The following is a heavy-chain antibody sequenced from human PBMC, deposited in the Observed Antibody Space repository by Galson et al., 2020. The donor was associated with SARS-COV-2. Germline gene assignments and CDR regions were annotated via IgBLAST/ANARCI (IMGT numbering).Heavy chain of an antibody. Sequence: QLGESLKISCAASGFTFSGSAMHWVRQASGKGLEWVGRIRSKANSYATAYAASVKGRFTISRDDSKNTAYLQMNSLKTEDTAVYYCTRQERRDDFWSGYSYYYYYMDVWGKGTTVTVSS. J-gene: IGHJ6*03. CDR3: TRQERRDDFWSGYSYYYYYMDV. CDR1: GFTFSGSA. CDR2: IRSKANSYAT. D-gene: IGHD3-3*01. V-gene: IGHV3-73*01.